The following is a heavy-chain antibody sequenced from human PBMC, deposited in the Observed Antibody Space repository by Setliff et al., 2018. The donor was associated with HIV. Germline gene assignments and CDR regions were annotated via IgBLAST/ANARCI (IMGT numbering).Heavy chain of an antibody. D-gene: IGHD3-10*01. CDR3: ARDGSGNSYNGAFDY. Sequence: SETLSLTCTVSGGSIRSFFWSWIRQPPGKGLEWIGHIYTSGSTNYNPSLKSRLTISLDTKNQFSLKLSSVTAADTAVYYCARDGSGNSYNGAFDYWGQGTLVTVSS. CDR1: GGSIRSFF. J-gene: IGHJ4*02. V-gene: IGHV4-4*08. CDR2: IYTSGST.